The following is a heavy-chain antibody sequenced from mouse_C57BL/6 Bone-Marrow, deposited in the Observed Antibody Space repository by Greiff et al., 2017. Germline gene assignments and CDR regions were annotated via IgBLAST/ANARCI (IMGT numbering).Heavy chain of an antibody. CDR2: IHPNSGST. CDR1: GYTFTSYW. Sequence: QVQLQQPGAELVKPGASVKLSCKASGYTFTSYWMHWVKQRPGQGLEWIGMIHPNSGSTNYNEKFKSKATLTVDKSSSTAYMQLSSLTSEDSAVYYCARSRDPYKGAMDYWGQGTSVTVSS. CDR3: ARSRDPYKGAMDY. V-gene: IGHV1-64*01. J-gene: IGHJ4*01. D-gene: IGHD1-3*01.